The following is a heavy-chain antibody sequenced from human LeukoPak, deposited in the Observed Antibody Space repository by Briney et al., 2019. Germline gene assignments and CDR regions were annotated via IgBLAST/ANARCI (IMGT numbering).Heavy chain of an antibody. CDR1: GFTFSDHY. CDR2: IRNRAKSNIT. V-gene: IGHV3-72*01. D-gene: IGHD3-22*01. CDR3: ARVGDYYDSRGYSTDAFDI. J-gene: IGHJ3*02. Sequence: PGGSLRLSCAASGFTFSDHYMDWVRQAPGKGLEWVGRIRNRAKSNITQYAPSVKDRFTISRDDSRNSLYLQMNSLKTEDTAVYFCARVGDYYDSRGYSTDAFDIWGQGTMVTVSS.